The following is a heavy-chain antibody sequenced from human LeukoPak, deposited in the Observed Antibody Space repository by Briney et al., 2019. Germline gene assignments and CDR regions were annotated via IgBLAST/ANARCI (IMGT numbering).Heavy chain of an antibody. CDR1: GFTLSSYG. CDR2: TSYDGSNK. CDR3: AKDGGYDFWSCYYFDY. Sequence: GGSLRLSCVASGFTLSSYGMHWVRQAPGKGLEWVAVTSYDGSNKYYADSVKGRFTISRDNSKNSLYLQMNSLRVEDTAVYYCAKDGGYDFWSCYYFDYWGQGTLVTVSS. D-gene: IGHD3-3*01. V-gene: IGHV3-30*18. J-gene: IGHJ4*02.